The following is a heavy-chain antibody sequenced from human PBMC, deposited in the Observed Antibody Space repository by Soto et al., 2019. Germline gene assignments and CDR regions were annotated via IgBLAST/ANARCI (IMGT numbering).Heavy chain of an antibody. V-gene: IGHV3-74*01. CDR1: GFTFSRYW. J-gene: IGHJ6*02. CDR2: ISSYGSDT. D-gene: IGHD3-16*01. CDR3: VSNYAYVEAYYWCGMDV. Sequence: EVQLVESGGGLVLPGGSLILSCAASGFTFSRYWMHWVRQAPGKGLVWVSRISSYGSDTHYADSVKGRFTISRDNAKSTLYLQMTSLSVEDAALYYGVSNYAYVEAYYWCGMDVWGQGTTVTVSS.